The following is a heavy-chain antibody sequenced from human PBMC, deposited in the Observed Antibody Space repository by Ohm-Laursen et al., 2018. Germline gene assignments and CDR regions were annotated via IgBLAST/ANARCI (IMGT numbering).Heavy chain of an antibody. D-gene: IGHD6-19*01. CDR2: INPNSGGT. CDR3: ARGASGWYSYYFDY. Sequence: ASVKVSCKTSGYTFTGHYMHWVRQAPGQGLEWMGWINPNSGGTNYAQKFQGRVTMTRDTSISTAYMELSRLRSDDTAVYYCARGASGWYSYYFDYWGQGTLVTVSS. V-gene: IGHV1-2*02. CDR1: GYTFTGHY. J-gene: IGHJ4*02.